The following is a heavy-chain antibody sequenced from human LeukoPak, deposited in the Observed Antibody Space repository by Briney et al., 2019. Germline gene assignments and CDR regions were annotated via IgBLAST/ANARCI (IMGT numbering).Heavy chain of an antibody. CDR3: AKASTFWSGYYRGWFDP. CDR1: GFTFSSYA. V-gene: IGHV3-23*01. D-gene: IGHD3-3*01. CDR2: ISGSGGST. Sequence: PGGSLRLSCAASGFTFSSYAMSWVRQAPGKGLEWVSAISGSGGSTYYADSVKGRFTISRDNSKNTLYLQMNSLRAEDTAVYYCAKASTFWSGYYRGWFDPWGQGTLVTVSS. J-gene: IGHJ5*02.